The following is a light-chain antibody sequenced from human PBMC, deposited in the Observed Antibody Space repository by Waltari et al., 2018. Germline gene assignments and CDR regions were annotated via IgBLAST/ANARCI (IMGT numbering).Light chain of an antibody. CDR2: DVS. J-gene: IGLJ3*02. Sequence: QSALTQPTSVSGSPGQSITISCTGTSRDVGFYNYVSWYQQYPGNVPRLLIYDVSERPSGISSRFSGSKSGNTASLTISGLQADDEADYYCNSYTGSSSWVFGGGTKLTVL. CDR1: SRDVGFYNY. CDR3: NSYTGSSSWV. V-gene: IGLV2-14*01.